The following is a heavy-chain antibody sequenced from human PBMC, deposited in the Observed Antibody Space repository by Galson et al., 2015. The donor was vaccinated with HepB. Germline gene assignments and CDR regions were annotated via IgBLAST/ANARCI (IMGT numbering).Heavy chain of an antibody. CDR1: GGTFSSYA. D-gene: IGHD3-10*01. V-gene: IGHV1-69*04. J-gene: IGHJ6*02. Sequence: SVKVSCKASGGTFSSYAISWVRQAPGQGLEWMGRIIPILGIANYAQKFQGRVTITADKSTSTAYMELSSQRSEDTAVYYCARDKWFGELSHYGMDVWGQGTTVTVSS. CDR2: IIPILGIA. CDR3: ARDKWFGELSHYGMDV.